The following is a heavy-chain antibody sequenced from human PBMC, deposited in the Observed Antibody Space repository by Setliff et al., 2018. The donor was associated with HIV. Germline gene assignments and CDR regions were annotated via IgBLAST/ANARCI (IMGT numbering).Heavy chain of an antibody. V-gene: IGHV4-61*02. CDR1: GGSISSGSHY. Sequence: SETLSLTCTVSGGSISSGSHYWSWIRQPAGKGLEWIGRLDTSGSTNYNPSLKRRVAISVDTSKNRFSVKLSSVSAADTAVYYCAREKTVDYYDSIDAFDIWGQGTMVTVSS. D-gene: IGHD3-22*01. J-gene: IGHJ3*02. CDR3: AREKTVDYYDSIDAFDI. CDR2: LDTSGST.